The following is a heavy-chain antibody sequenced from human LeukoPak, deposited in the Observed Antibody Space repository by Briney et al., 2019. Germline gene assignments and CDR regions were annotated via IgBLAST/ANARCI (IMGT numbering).Heavy chain of an antibody. D-gene: IGHD1-26*01. J-gene: IGHJ4*02. CDR2: INSGSGGS. CDR1: GYTFTDYY. Sequence: PGGSVKVSCKASGYTFTDYYIHWVGQDPGQGAEWVGRINSGSGGSNNAQKFQGRVTMTRETSITTVYMELSGLRSDDTAVYYCARGPRWELDYWGQGTLVTVSS. V-gene: IGHV1-2*06. CDR3: ARGPRWELDY.